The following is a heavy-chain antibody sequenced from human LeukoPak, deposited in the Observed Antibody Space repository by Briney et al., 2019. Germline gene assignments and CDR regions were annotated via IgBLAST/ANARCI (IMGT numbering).Heavy chain of an antibody. V-gene: IGHV1-69*13. CDR2: IIPIFGTA. CDR3: ASYSGSYGEWDY. D-gene: IGHD1-26*01. CDR1: GYIFTIYG. J-gene: IGHJ4*02. Sequence: SVTVSCTASGYIFTIYGISWVRQAPGQGLEWMGGIIPIFGTANYAQKFQGRVTITADESTSTAYMELSSLRSEDTAVYYCASYSGSYGEWDYWGQGTLVTVSS.